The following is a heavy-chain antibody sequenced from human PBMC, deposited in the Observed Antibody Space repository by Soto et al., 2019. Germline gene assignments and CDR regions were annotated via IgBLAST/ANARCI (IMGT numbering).Heavy chain of an antibody. V-gene: IGHV1-69*02. Sequence: SVKVSCKASGGTFSSYTISWVRQAPGQGLEWMGRIIPILGIANYAQKFQGRVTITADKSTSTAYMELSSLRSEDTAVYYCARGLWGCSSTSCYEDTYYYYGMDVWGQGTTVTVSS. D-gene: IGHD2-2*01. CDR3: ARGLWGCSSTSCYEDTYYYYGMDV. CDR1: GGTFSSYT. J-gene: IGHJ6*02. CDR2: IIPILGIA.